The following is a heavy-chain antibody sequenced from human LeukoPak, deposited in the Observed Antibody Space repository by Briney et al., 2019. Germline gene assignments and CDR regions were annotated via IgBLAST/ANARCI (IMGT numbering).Heavy chain of an antibody. Sequence: SQTLSLTCTVSGVSISSGDYYWSWIRQPPGKGLEWIGYMYYSGSTYYNPSLKSRVTISLDTSKNQFSLKLSSVTAADTAVYYCARPYYYDSRIDPWGQGTLVNVSS. J-gene: IGHJ5*02. CDR1: GVSISSGDYY. D-gene: IGHD3-22*01. CDR3: ARPYYYDSRIDP. V-gene: IGHV4-30-4*01. CDR2: MYYSGST.